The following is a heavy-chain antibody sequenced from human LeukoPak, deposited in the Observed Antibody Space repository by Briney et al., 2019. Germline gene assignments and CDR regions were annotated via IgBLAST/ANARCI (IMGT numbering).Heavy chain of an antibody. J-gene: IGHJ3*02. CDR2: IYSGGST. Sequence: GGSLRLSCAASGFTVSSNYMSWVRQAPGKGLEWVSVIYSGGSTYYADSVKGRLTISRHNSKNTLYLQMNSLRAEDTAVYYCARLGNIDAFDIWGQGTVVTVSS. CDR1: GFTVSSNY. CDR3: ARLGNIDAFDI. V-gene: IGHV3-53*04. D-gene: IGHD2/OR15-2a*01.